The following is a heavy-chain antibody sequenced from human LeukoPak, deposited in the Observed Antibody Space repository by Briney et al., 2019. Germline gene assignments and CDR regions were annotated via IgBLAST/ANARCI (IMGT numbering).Heavy chain of an antibody. CDR3: ARYSGYDILSGDPPPGYFDN. CDR2: ISSSGSTI. CDR1: GFTLSSYE. Sequence: PGGSLRLSCAASGFTLSSYEMNWVRQAPGKGLEWVSYISSSGSTIYYADSVKGRFTISRDNAKNSLYLQMNSLRAEDTAVYYCARYSGYDILSGDPPPGYFDNWGPGTLVTVSS. V-gene: IGHV3-48*03. D-gene: IGHD3-9*01. J-gene: IGHJ4*02.